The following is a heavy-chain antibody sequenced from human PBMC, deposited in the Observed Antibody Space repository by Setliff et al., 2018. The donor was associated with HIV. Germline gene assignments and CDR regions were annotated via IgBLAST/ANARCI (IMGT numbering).Heavy chain of an antibody. CDR1: GYTFTDYY. V-gene: IGHV1-2*02. CDR3: ASLNGFCSGRNCLPRGYFDF. Sequence: ASVKVSCKASGYTFTDYYVHWVRQAPGQGLEWVGCINPKSGDTNCAQTFQDRVTMTRDTSIRTAYMELGRLRSDDTAVYYCASLNGFCSGRNCLPRGYFDFWGQGTLVTVSS. J-gene: IGHJ4*02. D-gene: IGHD2-15*01. CDR2: INPKSGDT.